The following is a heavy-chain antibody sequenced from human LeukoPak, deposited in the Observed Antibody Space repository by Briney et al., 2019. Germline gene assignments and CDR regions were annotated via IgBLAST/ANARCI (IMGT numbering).Heavy chain of an antibody. D-gene: IGHD4-17*01. CDR2: IIPIFGTA. CDR1: GGTFSSYA. Sequence: SVKVSCKASGGTFSSYAISWVRQAPEQGLEWMGGIIPIFGTANYAQKFQGRVTITTDESTSTAYMELSSLRSEDTAVYYCARGATVTDKRLDYWGQGTLVTVSS. V-gene: IGHV1-69*05. J-gene: IGHJ4*02. CDR3: ARGATVTDKRLDY.